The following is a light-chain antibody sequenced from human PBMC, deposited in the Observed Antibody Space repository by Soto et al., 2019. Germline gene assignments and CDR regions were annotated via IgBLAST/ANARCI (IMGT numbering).Light chain of an antibody. CDR3: QHYGSSPPMT. Sequence: EIVLTQSPGTLSLSPGERATLSCRASQSVSSNYLAWYQQKPGQAPRLLMYGASSRATGIPDRFSGSGSGADFTLTISSLEPEDFAVYFCQHYGSSPPMTFGQGTKVEIK. CDR2: GAS. V-gene: IGKV3-20*01. CDR1: QSVSSNY. J-gene: IGKJ1*01.